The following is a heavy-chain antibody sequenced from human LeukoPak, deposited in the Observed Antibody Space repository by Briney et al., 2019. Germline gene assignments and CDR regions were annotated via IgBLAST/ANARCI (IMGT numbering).Heavy chain of an antibody. CDR3: ASDSSGYCLFDY. V-gene: IGHV3-11*01. D-gene: IGHD3-22*01. Sequence: PGGSLRLSCAASGLNFNDYYMSWIRQAPGKGLEWVSYISSSGSVIYYADSVKGRFTISRDNAKNSLYLQMNSLRAEDTAVYYCASDSSGYCLFDYWGQGTLVTVSS. CDR1: GLNFNDYY. J-gene: IGHJ4*02. CDR2: ISSSGSVI.